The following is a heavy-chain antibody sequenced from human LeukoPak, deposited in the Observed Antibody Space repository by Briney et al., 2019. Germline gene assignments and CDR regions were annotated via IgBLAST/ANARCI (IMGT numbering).Heavy chain of an antibody. CDR3: SRDPRLLDF. Sequence: GGSLRHSCTASGFTFDDYAMPWVRQAPGKGLEWVGFIRNKAYGGTTEYAASVRGRFTISKDDSKIIAYLQMNSLKTEDTAVYNCSRDPRLLDFWGQGTLVTVTS. D-gene: IGHD5-18*01. J-gene: IGHJ4*02. V-gene: IGHV3-49*04. CDR2: IRNKAYGGTT. CDR1: GFTFDDYA.